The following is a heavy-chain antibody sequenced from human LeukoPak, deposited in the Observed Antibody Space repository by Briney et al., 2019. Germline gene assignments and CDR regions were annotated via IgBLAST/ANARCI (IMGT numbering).Heavy chain of an antibody. D-gene: IGHD6-19*01. Sequence: ASVKVSCKASGGTFSSYAISWVRQAPGQGLEWMGIINPSGGSTSYAQKFQGRVTMTRDTSTSTVYMELSSLRSEDTAVYYCARGKDIAVAGMRDDYWGQGTLVTVSS. CDR1: GGTFSSYA. CDR2: INPSGGST. CDR3: ARGKDIAVAGMRDDY. J-gene: IGHJ4*02. V-gene: IGHV1-46*01.